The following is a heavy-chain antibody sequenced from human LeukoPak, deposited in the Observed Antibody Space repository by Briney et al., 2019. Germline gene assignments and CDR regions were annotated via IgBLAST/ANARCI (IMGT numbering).Heavy chain of an antibody. CDR1: GYTFTGYY. J-gene: IGHJ4*02. Sequence: ASVKVSCKPSGYTFTGYYIHWVRQAPGQGLEWMGWINPNSGGRNYAQKFQDRVTVTRDTSISTVYMELSRLKSDDTAVCYCARGPYDSSGYSDYWGQGTLVTVSS. CDR2: INPNSGGR. V-gene: IGHV1-2*02. D-gene: IGHD3-22*01. CDR3: ARGPYDSSGYSDY.